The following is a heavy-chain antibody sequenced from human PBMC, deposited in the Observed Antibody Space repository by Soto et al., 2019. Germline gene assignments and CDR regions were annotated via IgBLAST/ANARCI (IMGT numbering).Heavy chain of an antibody. V-gene: IGHV1-69*06. Sequence: QVQLVQSGAEVKKPGSAVKVSCKASGGTFSGYSITWVRQAPGQGLEWMGGIIPIFETTNYAQTFQGRVTITADKSTSTAHMKLSSLRSEDPAVYYCSREGSGYFGSGMDVWGQGTTVTVSS. CDR2: IIPIFETT. D-gene: IGHD5-12*01. CDR1: GGTFSGYS. J-gene: IGHJ6*02. CDR3: SREGSGYFGSGMDV.